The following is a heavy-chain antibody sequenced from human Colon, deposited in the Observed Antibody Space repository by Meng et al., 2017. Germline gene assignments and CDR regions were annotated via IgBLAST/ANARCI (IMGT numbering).Heavy chain of an antibody. CDR3: ARDRKHYGERGWFDP. CDR1: GGSISSGDYY. Sequence: QVQLQESGPGLVQPSQTLSLPSTVSGGSISSGDYYWSWIRQPPGKGLEWIGYIYYSGSTYSNASLKSRVTISIDRSKNQFSLKLSSVTAADTAVYYCARDRKHYGERGWFDPWGQGTLVTVSS. J-gene: IGHJ5*02. CDR2: IYYSGST. V-gene: IGHV4-30-4*01. D-gene: IGHD4-17*01.